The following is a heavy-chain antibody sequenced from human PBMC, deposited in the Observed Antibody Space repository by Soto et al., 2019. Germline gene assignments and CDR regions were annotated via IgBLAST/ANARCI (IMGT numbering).Heavy chain of an antibody. CDR1: GFTFSSYA. CDR2: ISGSGGST. Sequence: GGSLRLSCAASGFTFSSYAMSCFRQAPGKGLEWVSAISGSGGSTYYADSVKGRFTISRDNSKNTLYLQMNSLRAEDTAVYYCAKRDIAAAGFYYYGMDVWGQGTTVTVS. D-gene: IGHD6-13*01. V-gene: IGHV3-23*01. J-gene: IGHJ6*02. CDR3: AKRDIAAAGFYYYGMDV.